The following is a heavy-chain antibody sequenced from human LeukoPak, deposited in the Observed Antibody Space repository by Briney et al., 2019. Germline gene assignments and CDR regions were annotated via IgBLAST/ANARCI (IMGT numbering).Heavy chain of an antibody. Sequence: SETLSLTCTVSGGSISSYYWSWIRQPAGKGLEWIGRIYTSGSTNYNPSLKSRVTMSVDTSKNQFSLKLSSVTAADTAVYYCARDHCSGGSCYWDYWGQGTLVTVSA. CDR2: IYTSGST. V-gene: IGHV4-4*07. D-gene: IGHD2-15*01. J-gene: IGHJ4*02. CDR1: GGSISSYY. CDR3: ARDHCSGGSCYWDY.